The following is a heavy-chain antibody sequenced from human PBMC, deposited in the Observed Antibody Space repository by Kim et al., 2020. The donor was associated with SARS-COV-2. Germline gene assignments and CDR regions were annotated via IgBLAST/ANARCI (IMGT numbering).Heavy chain of an antibody. Sequence: SETLSLTCTVSGGSISSGGYYWSWIRQHPGKGLEWIGYIYYSGSTYYNPSLKSRVTISVDTSKNQFSLKLSSVTAADTAVYYCARDRLVAATLAPLGWFDPWGQGTLVTVSS. V-gene: IGHV4-31*03. CDR1: GGSISSGGYY. D-gene: IGHD2-15*01. J-gene: IGHJ5*02. CDR3: ARDRLVAATLAPLGWFDP. CDR2: IYYSGST.